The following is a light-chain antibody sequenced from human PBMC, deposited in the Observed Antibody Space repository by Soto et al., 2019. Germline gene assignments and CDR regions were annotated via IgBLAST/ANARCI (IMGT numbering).Light chain of an antibody. CDR1: SSDIGGNNY. CDR2: EVI. Sequence: QSALTQPPSASGSPGQSVTISCTGTSSDIGGNNYVSWYQQHPGKAPKLIIYEVIKRPSGVPDRFSGSKSDNTASLTVSGLQAEDEADSYCSSYAGTNNYVFGAGTKLTVL. CDR3: SSYAGTNNYV. J-gene: IGLJ1*01. V-gene: IGLV2-8*01.